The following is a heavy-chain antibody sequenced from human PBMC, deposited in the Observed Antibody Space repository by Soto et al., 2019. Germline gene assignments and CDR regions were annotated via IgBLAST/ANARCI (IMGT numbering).Heavy chain of an antibody. D-gene: IGHD1-26*01. J-gene: IGHJ6*02. CDR2: IWYDGRKQ. CDR3: ARDRLSGCSPNGYYYYGLDV. V-gene: IGHV3-33*01. CDR1: GFTFSTYG. Sequence: QVQLVESGGGGVQPGGSLRLSCEASGFTFSTYGMNWVRQAPGKGLEWVAVIWYDGRKQSYADSVRGRLTISRDNSKNTLYLQMNSLRVEDTAVYYCARDRLSGCSPNGYYYYGLDVWGQGTTVTVSS.